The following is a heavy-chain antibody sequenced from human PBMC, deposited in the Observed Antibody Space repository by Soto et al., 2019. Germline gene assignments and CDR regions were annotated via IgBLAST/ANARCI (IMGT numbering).Heavy chain of an antibody. D-gene: IGHD3-3*01. CDR1: GFTFSKSA. CDR2: IGGSGGST. J-gene: IGHJ6*02. V-gene: IGHV3-23*01. Sequence: EVQLLESGGGLVQPGGSLRLSCAASGFTFSKSAMSWVRQAPGKGLEWVSGIGGSGGSTYYADSVKGRFTISRDNSKKTLYLQMNSLRAEDTAVYCCANKFLEWLIPSDMDVWGQGTTVTVSS. CDR3: ANKFLEWLIPSDMDV.